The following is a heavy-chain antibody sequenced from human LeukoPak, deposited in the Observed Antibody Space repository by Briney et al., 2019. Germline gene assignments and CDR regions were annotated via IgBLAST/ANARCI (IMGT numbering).Heavy chain of an antibody. CDR1: SGSISSSNW. D-gene: IGHD1-26*01. V-gene: IGHV4-4*02. Sequence: SGTLSLSCAVFSGSISSSNWWNWVRQSPGKGLEWIGEIYHSGSTNYNPSLKSRVTISVDKSKNQFSLKLISVTAAVTAVYYCARGVGASSDDYWGQGTLVTVSS. CDR3: ARGVGASSDDY. J-gene: IGHJ4*02. CDR2: IYHSGST.